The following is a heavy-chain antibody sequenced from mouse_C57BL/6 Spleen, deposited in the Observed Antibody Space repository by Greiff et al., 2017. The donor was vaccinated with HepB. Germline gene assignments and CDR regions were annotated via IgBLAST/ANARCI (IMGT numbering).Heavy chain of an antibody. V-gene: IGHV1-26*01. Sequence: EVQLQQSGPELVKPGASVKISCKASGYTFTDYYMNWVKQSHGKSLEWIGDINPNNGGTSYNQKFKGKATLTVDKSSSTAYMELRSLTSEDSAVYYCAVLLPDYAMDYWGQGTSVTVSS. J-gene: IGHJ4*01. CDR3: AVLLPDYAMDY. CDR1: GYTFTDYY. D-gene: IGHD1-1*01. CDR2: INPNNGGT.